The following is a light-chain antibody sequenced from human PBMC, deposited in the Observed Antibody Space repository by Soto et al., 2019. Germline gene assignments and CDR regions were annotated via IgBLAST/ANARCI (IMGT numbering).Light chain of an antibody. CDR3: QQFNDYPYT. CDR2: AAS. V-gene: IGKV1-9*01. J-gene: IGKJ2*01. CDR1: EDIRSF. Sequence: IQLTQSPSCLSASVGDRVTITCRASEDIRSFLAWYQQKPGKAPKLLIYAASTLQSGVPSRFSGRGSGTEFTLTISSLQPEDFATYHCQQFNDYPYTFGQGTKLDIK.